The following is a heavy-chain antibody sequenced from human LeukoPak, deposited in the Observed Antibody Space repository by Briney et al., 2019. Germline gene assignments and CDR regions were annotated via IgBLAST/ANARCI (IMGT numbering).Heavy chain of an antibody. CDR1: GFSFRCYA. CDR2: ISGDGGST. CDR3: AKDMGYSSGLDY. D-gene: IGHD6-19*01. Sequence: PGGSLRLSCAASGFSFRCYAMHWVRQAPGKGLEWVSLISGDGGSTYYADSVKGRFTISRDNSKNSLYLQMNSLRTEDTALYYCAKDMGYSSGLDYWGQGTLVTVSS. J-gene: IGHJ4*02. V-gene: IGHV3-43*02.